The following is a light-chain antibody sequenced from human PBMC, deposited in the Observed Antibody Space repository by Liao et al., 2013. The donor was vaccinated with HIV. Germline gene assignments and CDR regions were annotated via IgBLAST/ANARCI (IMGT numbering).Light chain of an antibody. CDR1: KLGDRY. CDR3: QAWDSSTVV. V-gene: IGLV3-1*01. CDR2: QDT. Sequence: SYDLTQPPSVSVSPGQTANITCSGDKLGDRYACWYQQKPGQSPILVIYQDTKRPSRIPERYSGSNSGNTATLTISGTQALDEADYYCQAWDSSTVVFGGGTKLIVL. J-gene: IGLJ2*01.